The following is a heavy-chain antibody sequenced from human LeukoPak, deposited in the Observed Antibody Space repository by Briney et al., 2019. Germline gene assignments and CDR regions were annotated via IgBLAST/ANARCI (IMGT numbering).Heavy chain of an antibody. CDR2: IYHSGST. V-gene: IGHV4-38-2*02. D-gene: IGHD3-22*01. CDR1: GYSISSGYY. J-gene: IGHJ4*02. Sequence: SETLSLTCTVSGYSISSGYYWGWIRPPPGKGLEWIGSIYHSGSTYYNPSLKSRVTISVDTSKNQFSLKLSSVTAADTAVYYCARAMIVVVLFDYWGQGTLVTVSS. CDR3: ARAMIVVVLFDY.